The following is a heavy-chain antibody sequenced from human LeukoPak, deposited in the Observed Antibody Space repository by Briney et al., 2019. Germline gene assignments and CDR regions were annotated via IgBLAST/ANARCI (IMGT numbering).Heavy chain of an antibody. Sequence: PGGSLRLSCAPSGVTFRSYWMHSVRQGPGKGLVWVSRINSDGSSTSYADSVKGRFTISRDNSKKTLYLQMNSLRAEDTAVYYCARGRNTGRQFYFDYWGQGTLVTVAS. J-gene: IGHJ4*02. V-gene: IGHV3-74*01. CDR2: INSDGSST. CDR3: ARGRNTGRQFYFDY. D-gene: IGHD5-18*01. CDR1: GVTFRSYW.